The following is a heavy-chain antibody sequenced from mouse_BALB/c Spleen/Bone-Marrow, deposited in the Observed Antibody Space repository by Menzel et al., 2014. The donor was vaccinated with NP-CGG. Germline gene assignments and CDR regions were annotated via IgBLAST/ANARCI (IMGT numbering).Heavy chain of an antibody. CDR1: GFSLTGFG. CDR2: ICGDGTT. CDR3: AREKYGNYYAMDY. V-gene: IGHV2-6-7*01. D-gene: IGHD2-1*01. Sequence: VKVVESGPGLVTPSQSLSITCTVSGFSLTGFGINWIRQPPGKGLEWLGMICGDGTTDYNSDIKSRLGNDKGNSENQVILKNNSLKTGETAVYYCAREKYGNYYAMDYWGQGTSVTVSS. J-gene: IGHJ4*01.